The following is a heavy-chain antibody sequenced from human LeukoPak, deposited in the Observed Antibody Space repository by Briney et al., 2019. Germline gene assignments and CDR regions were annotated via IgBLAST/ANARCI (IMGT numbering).Heavy chain of an antibody. V-gene: IGHV3-23*01. D-gene: IGHD1-1*01. CDR2: ISGSGGST. CDR1: GFTFSSYA. J-gene: IGHJ6*04. Sequence: PGGSLRLSCAASGFTFSSYAMSWVRQAPGKGLEWVSAISGSGGSTYYADSVKGRFTISRDNSKNTLYLQMNSLRAEDTAVYYCAKDGGVQLDYYYYVVDAWGKGTTVTVSS. CDR3: AKDGGVQLDYYYYVVDA.